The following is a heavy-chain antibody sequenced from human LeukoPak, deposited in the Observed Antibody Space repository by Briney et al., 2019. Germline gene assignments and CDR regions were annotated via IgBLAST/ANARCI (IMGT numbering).Heavy chain of an antibody. J-gene: IGHJ4*02. V-gene: IGHV1-18*01. D-gene: IGHD3-22*01. Sequence: ASVKVSCKASGYTFTSYGISWVRQAPGQGLEWMGWISVYNGNTNYAQKFQGRVTITADESTSTAYMELSSLRSEDTAVYYCASQDYYDSSGYSKFDYWGQGTLVTVSS. CDR2: ISVYNGNT. CDR3: ASQDYYDSSGYSKFDY. CDR1: GYTFTSYG.